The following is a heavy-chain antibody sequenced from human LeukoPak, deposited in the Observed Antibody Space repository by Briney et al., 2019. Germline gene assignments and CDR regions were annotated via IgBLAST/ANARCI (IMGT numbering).Heavy chain of an antibody. CDR2: VYYSGTT. V-gene: IGHV4-38-2*02. D-gene: IGHD2-8*01. CDR1: NYSISSGYY. CDR3: ARDLRPRHCTTNCYTFDY. J-gene: IGHJ4*02. Sequence: SETLSLTCTVSNYSISSGYYWGWVRQSPGKGLEWIGSVYYSGTTYDNPSLKSRVTISVDTSKNQFFLKLSSVTAADTAVYYCARDLRPRHCTTNCYTFDYWGQGTLVTVSS.